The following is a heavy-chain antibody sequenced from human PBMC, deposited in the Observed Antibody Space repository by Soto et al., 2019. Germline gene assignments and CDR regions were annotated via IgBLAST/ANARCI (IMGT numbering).Heavy chain of an antibody. CDR3: ARYNWNDDSQMDAFDI. V-gene: IGHV1-2*04. J-gene: IGHJ3*02. Sequence: QVQLVQSGAEVKKPGASVKVSCKASGYTFTGYYMHWVRQAPGQGLEWMGWINPNSGGTNYAQKFQGWVTMTRDTSISTAYMELSRLRSDDTAVYYCARYNWNDDSQMDAFDIWGQGTMVTVSS. D-gene: IGHD1-1*01. CDR1: GYTFTGYY. CDR2: INPNSGGT.